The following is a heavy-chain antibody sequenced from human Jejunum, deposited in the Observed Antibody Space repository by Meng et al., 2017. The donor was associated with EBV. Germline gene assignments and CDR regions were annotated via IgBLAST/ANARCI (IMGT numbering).Heavy chain of an antibody. J-gene: IGHJ4*02. CDR1: GGSISSSIYY. D-gene: IGHD1-26*01. V-gene: IGHV4-39*01. CDR2: YYNRGST. Sequence: LQLKESGPGLVKPPGPLYLTCTVSGGSISSSIYYWGLLRQPPGKGLEWIGTYYNRGSTYYNPSLKSRVTISVDTSKNQFSLKLISVTAADTAAYYCARQGPSGRTFDYWGQGTLVTVSS. CDR3: ARQGPSGRTFDY.